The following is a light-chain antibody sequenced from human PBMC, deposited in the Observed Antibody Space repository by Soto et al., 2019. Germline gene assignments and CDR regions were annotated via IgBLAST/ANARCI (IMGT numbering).Light chain of an antibody. V-gene: IGLV1-47*02. Sequence: QAVVTQPPSASGTPGQRVTISCSGSDSSIGSNLVYWYQQLPGTAPKLLIYSNNQQPSGVPDRFSGSKSGTSASLAISGLRSEDEADYYCAAWHDRLSGMLFGGGTKLTVL. J-gene: IGLJ2*01. CDR1: DSSIGSNL. CDR3: AAWHDRLSGML. CDR2: SNN.